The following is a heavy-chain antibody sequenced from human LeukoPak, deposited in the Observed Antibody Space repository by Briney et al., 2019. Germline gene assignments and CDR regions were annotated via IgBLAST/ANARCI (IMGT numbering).Heavy chain of an antibody. CDR1: GFTFSSYA. D-gene: IGHD2-21*02. J-gene: IGHJ4*02. Sequence: GGSLRLSCAASGFTFSSYAMHWVRQAPGKGLEWVAVISYDGSNKYYADSVKGRFTISRDNSKNTLYLQMNSLRAEDTAVYYCAIPYCSGDCYQGPFDYWGQGTLVTVSS. V-gene: IGHV3-30-3*01. CDR3: AIPYCSGDCYQGPFDY. CDR2: ISYDGSNK.